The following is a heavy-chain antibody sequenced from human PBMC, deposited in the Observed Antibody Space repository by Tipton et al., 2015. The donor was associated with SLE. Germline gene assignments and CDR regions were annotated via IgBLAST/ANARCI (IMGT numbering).Heavy chain of an antibody. Sequence: SLRLSCAASGFTFSNYGMHWVRQAPGKGLEWVAFIRYDGHDNYHADSVKGRFTISRDNSKNTLYLQLNSLRAEDTAVYYCAKGDILTGWYFDLWGRGTLVTVSS. CDR3: AKGDILTGWYFDL. CDR1: GFTFSNYG. V-gene: IGHV3-30*02. CDR2: IRYDGHDN. J-gene: IGHJ2*01. D-gene: IGHD3-9*01.